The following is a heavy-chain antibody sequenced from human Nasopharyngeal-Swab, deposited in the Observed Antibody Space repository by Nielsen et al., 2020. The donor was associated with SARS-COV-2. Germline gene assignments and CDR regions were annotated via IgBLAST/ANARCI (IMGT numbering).Heavy chain of an antibody. CDR2: INHSGST. V-gene: IGHV4-34*01. J-gene: IGHJ4*02. CDR3: ARGLSSGPFDY. D-gene: IGHD6-19*01. Sequence: RQAPGKGLEWIGEINHSGSTNYNPSLKSRVTISVDTSENQFSLKLSSVTAADTAVYYCARGLSSGPFDYWGQGTLVTVSS.